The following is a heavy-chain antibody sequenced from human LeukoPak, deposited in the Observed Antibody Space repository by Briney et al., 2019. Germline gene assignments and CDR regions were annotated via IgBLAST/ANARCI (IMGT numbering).Heavy chain of an antibody. J-gene: IGHJ4*02. D-gene: IGHD5-12*01. CDR3: VGSRDIVATDD. V-gene: IGHV4-39*07. CDR2: IHFTGTT. CDR1: GGSIISTSYY. Sequence: SETLSLTCGVSGGSIISTSYYWGWIRQPPGKGLEWIGSIHFTGTTYPNASLKSRVTLSVDTSKNQFSLRLTSLTAADTAVYYCVGSRDIVATDDWGQGTLVIVSS.